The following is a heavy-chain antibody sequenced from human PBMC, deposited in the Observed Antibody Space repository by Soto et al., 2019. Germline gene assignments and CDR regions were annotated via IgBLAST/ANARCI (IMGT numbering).Heavy chain of an antibody. CDR2: ISGGSSVT. D-gene: IGHD3-10*01. V-gene: IGHV3-23*01. CDR1: GFPFSYYA. CDR3: AKVLSKNYYYPFDF. J-gene: IGHJ4*02. Sequence: GGSLRLSCTAAGFPFSYYAMALVRPAPGKGLEWVSTISGGSSVTYYGDSVKGRFTISRDNAKKTLFLQLNRLSAEDTATYYCAKVLSKNYYYPFDFWGQGTQVTVSS.